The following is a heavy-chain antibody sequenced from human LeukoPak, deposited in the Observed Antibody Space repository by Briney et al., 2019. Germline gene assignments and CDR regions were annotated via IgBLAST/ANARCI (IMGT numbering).Heavy chain of an antibody. D-gene: IGHD6-13*01. V-gene: IGHV3-23*01. Sequence: GGSLRLSCAASGFTFTDYAMSWVRQAPGKVLEWVSTISASGAGTYYADSVQGRFTISRDNSKNTLYLQMNSLRAEDTAVYYCAKDQKGLEAAGTQYWGQGTLVTVSS. CDR3: AKDQKGLEAAGTQY. CDR2: ISASGAGT. J-gene: IGHJ4*02. CDR1: GFTFTDYA.